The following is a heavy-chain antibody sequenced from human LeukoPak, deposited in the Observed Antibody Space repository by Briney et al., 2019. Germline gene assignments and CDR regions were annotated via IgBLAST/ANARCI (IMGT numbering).Heavy chain of an antibody. CDR1: GFTFSSYV. CDR2: ISTSGSII. J-gene: IGHJ4*02. D-gene: IGHD3-10*01. Sequence: GGSLRLSCAASGFTFSSYVMSWVRQAPGKGLEWVSYISTSGSIIYYADSVKGRFTISRDNAKNSLYLQMNSLRAEDTAVYYCARGFTYFDSWGQGTLVTVSS. V-gene: IGHV3-48*03. CDR3: ARGFTYFDS.